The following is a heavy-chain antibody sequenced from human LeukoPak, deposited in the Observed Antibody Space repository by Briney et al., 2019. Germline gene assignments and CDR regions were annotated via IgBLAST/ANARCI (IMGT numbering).Heavy chain of an antibody. Sequence: KPSETLSLTCTVSGDSISNYYWSLIRQPPGKGLEWIGYIYYSGSTYYNPSLKSRVTISVDTSKNQFSLKLSSVTAADTAVYYCAREGDLLGRRPFDIWGQGTMVTVSS. CDR3: AREGDLLGRRPFDI. V-gene: IGHV4-59*12. CDR2: IYYSGST. D-gene: IGHD3-10*01. J-gene: IGHJ3*02. CDR1: GDSISNYY.